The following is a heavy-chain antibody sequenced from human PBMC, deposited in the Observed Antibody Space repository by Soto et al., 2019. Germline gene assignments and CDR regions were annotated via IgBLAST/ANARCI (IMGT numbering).Heavy chain of an antibody. CDR3: ERDENIQRFFT. CDR2: IYYGGRT. V-gene: IGHV4-39*07. CDR1: GGSISGGSNY. J-gene: IGHJ5*01. Sequence: SETLSLSCTVSGGSISGGSNYWGWIRPPPGRGLAWIGSIYYGGRTYSNPSLKSRVTISVDKSKNQFSLKVASVTAADRDVYYXERDENIQRFFTWGRGVLVNVSS. D-gene: IGHD6-25*01.